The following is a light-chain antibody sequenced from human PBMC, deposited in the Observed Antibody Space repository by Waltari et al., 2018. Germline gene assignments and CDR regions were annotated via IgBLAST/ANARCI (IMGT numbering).Light chain of an antibody. J-gene: IGLJ1*01. CDR1: DSDVGAYDF. Sequence: QSALRQPASVSGPPGQSITISCSGTDSDVGAYDFVSWYQQHPVQAPHPIIYEVSKRPAGISNRFSASKSGNTASLTISGLQAEDGADYYCSSYTTSSAPGVFGTGTRVTVL. CDR3: SSYTTSSAPGV. CDR2: EVS. V-gene: IGLV2-14*01.